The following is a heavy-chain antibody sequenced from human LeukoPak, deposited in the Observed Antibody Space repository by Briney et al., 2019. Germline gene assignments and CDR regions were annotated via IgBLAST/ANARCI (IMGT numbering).Heavy chain of an antibody. CDR1: GGSISSGGYS. V-gene: IGHV4-30-2*01. CDR3: ARGVGGDYVAYYFDY. D-gene: IGHD4-17*01. J-gene: IGHJ4*02. CDR2: IYHSGST. Sequence: NSSQTLSLTCAVSGGSISSGGYSWSWIRQPPGKGLEWIGYIYHSGSTYYNPSLKSRVTISVDRSKNQFSLKLSSVTAADTAVYFCARGVGGDYVAYYFDYWGQGTLVTVSS.